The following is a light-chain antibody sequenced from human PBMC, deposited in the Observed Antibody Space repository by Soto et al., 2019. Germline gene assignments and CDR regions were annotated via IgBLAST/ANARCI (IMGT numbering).Light chain of an antibody. CDR1: QSVSSY. CDR3: QQLSNLPLT. V-gene: IGKV3-11*01. CDR2: DAS. J-gene: IGKJ4*01. Sequence: EIVLTQSPATLSLSPGERATLSCRASQSVSSYLAWYQQKPGQAPRLLIYDASNRATGVPARFSGSGSGTYFTLTISSLAPEDFAVYYCQQLSNLPLTFGGGTKVEIK.